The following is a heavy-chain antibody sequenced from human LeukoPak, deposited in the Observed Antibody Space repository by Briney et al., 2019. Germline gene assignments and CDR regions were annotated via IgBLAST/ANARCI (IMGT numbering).Heavy chain of an antibody. J-gene: IGHJ4*02. CDR2: TSYSGNT. D-gene: IGHD6-19*01. CDR1: GYTFSNYG. V-gene: IGHV1-18*04. Sequence: ASVKVSCKASGYTFSNYGISWVRQAPGLGLGWMGWTSYSGNTNYAQKFQDRVTMTTDTSTTTAYMELRSLESDDTAVYYCARHSGSGWQALGYWGQGTLVTVSS. CDR3: ARHSGSGWQALGY.